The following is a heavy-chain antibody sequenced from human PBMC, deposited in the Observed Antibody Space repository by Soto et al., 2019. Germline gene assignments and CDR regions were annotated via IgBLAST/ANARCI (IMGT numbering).Heavy chain of an antibody. Sequence: ASVKVSCKTYGYGFTSYAFNWVRQATGQGLEWMGWISAYNGDTNYAQNLQGRVTMTTDTSSSTAYMELSSLRSDDTAVYYCAASAEYSSSSRFDYWGQGTLVTVSS. CDR3: AASAEYSSSSRFDY. CDR2: ISAYNGDT. J-gene: IGHJ4*02. D-gene: IGHD6-6*01. V-gene: IGHV1-18*01. CDR1: GYGFTSYA.